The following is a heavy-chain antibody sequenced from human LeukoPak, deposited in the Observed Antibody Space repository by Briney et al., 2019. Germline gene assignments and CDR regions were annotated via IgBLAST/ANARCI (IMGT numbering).Heavy chain of an antibody. CDR3: ARGDLGELSSYYFDY. D-gene: IGHD3-16*02. V-gene: IGHV1-2*02. J-gene: IGHJ4*02. Sequence: ASVKVSCKASGYTFTGYYMHWVRQAPGQGLEWMGWINPNSGGTNYAQKFQGRVTMTRDTSISTAYMELSRLRSDDTAVYYCARGDLGELSSYYFDYWGQGTLVTVSS. CDR1: GYTFTGYY. CDR2: INPNSGGT.